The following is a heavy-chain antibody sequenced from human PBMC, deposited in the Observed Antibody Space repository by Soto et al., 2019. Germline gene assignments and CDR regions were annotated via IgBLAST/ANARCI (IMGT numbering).Heavy chain of an antibody. CDR1: GFTFDDYG. D-gene: IGHD1-26*01. CDR3: VRGASLNFDY. Sequence: PGGSLRLSCAASGFTFDDYGMSWARQAPGKGLEWVSGVNWNGRSTGYVDSVKGRFTISRDNAKNSLYLQMNSLRAEDTAFYYCVRGASLNFDYWGQGTLVTVSS. V-gene: IGHV3-20*04. J-gene: IGHJ4*02. CDR2: VNWNGRST.